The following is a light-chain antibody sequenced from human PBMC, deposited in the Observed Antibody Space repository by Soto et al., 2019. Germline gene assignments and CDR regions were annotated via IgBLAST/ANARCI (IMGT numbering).Light chain of an antibody. V-gene: IGKV3-20*01. J-gene: IGKJ1*01. CDR3: QQYVSSPSA. CDR2: GAS. CDR1: QSVSSSY. Sequence: EIVLTQSPGTLSLSPWERATLSCRASQSVSSSYLAWYQQKPGQAPRLLIYGASSRATGIPDRFSGSGSATDFTLTISRLEPEDVAVYSCQQYVSSPSAFGQGTKVEIE.